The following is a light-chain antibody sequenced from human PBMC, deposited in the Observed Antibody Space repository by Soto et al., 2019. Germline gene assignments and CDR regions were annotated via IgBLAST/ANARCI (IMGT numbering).Light chain of an antibody. V-gene: IGKV1-5*01. J-gene: IGKJ2*01. CDR2: DAS. Sequence: DIQMTQFPSTLSASVGDRVTITCRASQTTNTWLAWYQQKPGTAPKLLIYDASSLEGGVPSRFSASGSGTEFTLTISSLQPDDLATYYCQQYISYPYTFRQGTKVEIK. CDR1: QTTNTW. CDR3: QQYISYPYT.